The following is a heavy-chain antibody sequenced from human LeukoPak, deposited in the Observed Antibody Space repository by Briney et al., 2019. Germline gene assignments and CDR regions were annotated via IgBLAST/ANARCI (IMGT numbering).Heavy chain of an antibody. V-gene: IGHV1-18*01. D-gene: IGHD2-21*02. J-gene: IGHJ2*01. CDR2: ISGYNGNT. CDR1: GYTFISYG. CDR3: ARGLGVVTAQSEQPKPRYFDL. Sequence: ASVKVSCKASGYTFISYGISWVRQAPGQGLEWMGWISGYNGNTNYAQNLQGRVTMATDTSTSTAYMELRSLRSDDTAVYYCARGLGVVTAQSEQPKPRYFDLWGRGTQVTVSS.